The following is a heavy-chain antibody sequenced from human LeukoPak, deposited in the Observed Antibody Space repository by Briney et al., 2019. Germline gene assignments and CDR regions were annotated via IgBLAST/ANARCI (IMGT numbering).Heavy chain of an antibody. Sequence: GASVKVSCKASGYTFTSYGISWVRRAPGQGLEWMGWISAYIGNTNYAQKLQGRVTMTSETTPSTAYTALRSVRCDHPALHCCARGSTGYKPSSYRGQRTLVTVSS. D-gene: IGHD5-12*01. V-gene: IGHV1-18*01. CDR1: GYTFTSYG. J-gene: IGHJ4*02. CDR3: ARGSTGYKPSSY. CDR2: ISAYIGNT.